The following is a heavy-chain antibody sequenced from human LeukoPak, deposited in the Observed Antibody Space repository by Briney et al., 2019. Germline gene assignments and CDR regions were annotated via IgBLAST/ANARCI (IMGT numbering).Heavy chain of an antibody. V-gene: IGHV1-46*01. J-gene: IGHJ4*02. Sequence: GASVKVSCKASGYTFTSYYMHWVRQAPGQGLEWMGIFNPSGGSTNYAQKFQGRVTMTRDTSTNTGYMELSSLRSEDTAVYHCARFDEGIAAAGLDYWGQGTLVTVSS. D-gene: IGHD6-13*01. CDR2: FNPSGGST. CDR1: GYTFTSYY. CDR3: ARFDEGIAAAGLDY.